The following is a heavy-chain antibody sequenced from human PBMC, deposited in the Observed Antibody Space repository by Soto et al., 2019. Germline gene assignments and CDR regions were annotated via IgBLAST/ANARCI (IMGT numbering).Heavy chain of an antibody. V-gene: IGHV4-4*02. CDR2: IYHTGST. CDR3: ARDPSRGLPDY. Sequence: ASETLSLTCAVSGGSIDSTNWWSWVRQSPGKGLEWIGEIYHTGSTNYKPPLKSRVTISVDKSKNQFSLNLNSVTAADTAVYYCARDPSRGLPDYWGQGTLVTVSS. D-gene: IGHD3-10*01. J-gene: IGHJ4*02. CDR1: GGSIDSTNW.